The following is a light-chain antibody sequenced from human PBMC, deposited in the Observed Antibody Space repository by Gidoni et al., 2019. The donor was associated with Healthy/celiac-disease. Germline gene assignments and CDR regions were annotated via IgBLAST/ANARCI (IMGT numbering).Light chain of an antibody. CDR1: QSISSY. Sequence: IQMTQSPSSLSASAGDRVTITCRASQSISSYLNWYQQQPGKAPKLLIYAASSVQSGVPSRSSGSGSGTDFTLTISSLQPEDFATYYCQQSYSTPRGFGQGTKVEIK. J-gene: IGKJ1*01. CDR3: QQSYSTPRG. CDR2: AAS. V-gene: IGKV1-39*01.